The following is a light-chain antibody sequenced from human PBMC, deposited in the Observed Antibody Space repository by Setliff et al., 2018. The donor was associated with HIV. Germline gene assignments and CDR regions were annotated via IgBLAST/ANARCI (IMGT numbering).Light chain of an antibody. J-gene: IGLJ1*01. CDR2: SVT. V-gene: IGLV2-14*03. Sequence: QSVLTQPASVSGSPGQSITISCSGTNSDIGSHDYVSWYKQHPGKAPKLIIFSVTYRPSGVSDRFSGSKSGNTASLTISGLQPEDEADYYCASHRDTNTLEVFGTGTKVTVL. CDR1: NSDIGSHDY. CDR3: ASHRDTNTLEV.